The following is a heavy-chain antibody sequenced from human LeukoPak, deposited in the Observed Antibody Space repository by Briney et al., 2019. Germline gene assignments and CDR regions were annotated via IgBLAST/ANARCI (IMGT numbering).Heavy chain of an antibody. CDR2: ISYDGSNE. D-gene: IGHD5-18*01. Sequence: PGGSLRLSCAASGFTFSTYWMSWVRQAPGKGLEWVAIISYDGSNEYYADSVKGRFTISRDNSKNTLYLQMNSLIPEDTAVYYCARQYISGQWYFDYWGQGTLVTVSS. J-gene: IGHJ4*02. CDR3: ARQYISGQWYFDY. V-gene: IGHV3-30*03. CDR1: GFTFSTYW.